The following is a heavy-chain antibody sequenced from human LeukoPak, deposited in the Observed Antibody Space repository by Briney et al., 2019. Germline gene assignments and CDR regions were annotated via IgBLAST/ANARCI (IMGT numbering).Heavy chain of an antibody. CDR3: ASKGAGYCTSNSCQGAFDL. D-gene: IGHD2-2*01. J-gene: IGHJ3*01. V-gene: IGHV1-2*02. CDR2: INPNSGGT. CDR1: GYTFTDYY. Sequence: ASVKVSCKASGYTFTDYYMHWVRQAPGQGLEWMGWINPNSGGTNYAQKFQGRVTMTRDTSTSTGYMELSSLRSDDTAVYYCASKGAGYCTSNSCQGAFDLWGQGTMVTVSS.